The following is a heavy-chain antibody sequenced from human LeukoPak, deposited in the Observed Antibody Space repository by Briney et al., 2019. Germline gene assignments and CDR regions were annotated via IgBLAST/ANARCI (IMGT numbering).Heavy chain of an antibody. J-gene: IGHJ3*02. D-gene: IGHD5-12*01. CDR3: AKVVNSGYARDAFDI. CDR1: GFTFSSYG. V-gene: IGHV3-30*02. CDR2: IRYDGSNK. Sequence: GGSLRPSCAASGFTFSSYGMHWLRQAPGKGLEWVAFIRYDGSNKYYADSVKGRFTISRDSSNNTLYLQMSSLRAEDTAVYYCAKVVNSGYARDAFDIWGQGTMVTVSS.